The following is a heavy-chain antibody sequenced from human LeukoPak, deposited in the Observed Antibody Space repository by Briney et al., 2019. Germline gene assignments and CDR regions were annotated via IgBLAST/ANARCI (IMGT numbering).Heavy chain of an antibody. CDR1: GYTFTTYG. CDR2: ISTYNGDT. Sequence: ASVKVSCKASGYTFTTYGITWVRQAPGQGLEWMGWISTYNGDTNYAQKLQGRVTMTTDTSTSTAYMELRSLRSDDTAVYYCAREGLGELSLDYWGQGTLVAVSS. CDR3: AREGLGELSLDY. V-gene: IGHV1-18*01. J-gene: IGHJ4*02. D-gene: IGHD3-16*01.